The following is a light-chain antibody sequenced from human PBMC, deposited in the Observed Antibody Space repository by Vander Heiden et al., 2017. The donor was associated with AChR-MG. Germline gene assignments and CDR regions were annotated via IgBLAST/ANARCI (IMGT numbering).Light chain of an antibody. CDR1: SSNIGSNS. Sequence: QSVQTQPPSASGTPWQRATISCSGSSSNIGSNSVNWYQQLPGTAPKLLIYSNNQRPSGVPDRFSGSRSGTSASLAISGLQSEDEAADYCATWDDTLSVFYVFGTGTEVTVL. CDR3: ATWDDTLSVFYV. CDR2: SNN. J-gene: IGLJ1*01. V-gene: IGLV1-44*01.